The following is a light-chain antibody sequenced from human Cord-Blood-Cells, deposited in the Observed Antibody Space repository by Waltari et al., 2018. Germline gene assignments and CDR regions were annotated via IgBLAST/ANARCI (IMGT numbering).Light chain of an antibody. Sequence: QSALTQPPSASGSPGQSVTISCTGTSSDVGGYNYVSWYQQHPGKAPKLMIYEVSKRASGVPDRVSGSKSGNTASLTVSGLQAEDEADYYCSSYAGSKVFGGGTKLTIL. CDR3: SSYAGSKV. CDR2: EVS. J-gene: IGLJ2*01. CDR1: SSDVGGYNY. V-gene: IGLV2-8*01.